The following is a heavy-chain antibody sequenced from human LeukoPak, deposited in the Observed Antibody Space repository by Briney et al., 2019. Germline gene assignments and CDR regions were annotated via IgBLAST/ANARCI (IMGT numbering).Heavy chain of an antibody. J-gene: IGHJ5*02. CDR1: GGSISSYY. CDR2: IYYSGST. D-gene: IGHD3-22*01. V-gene: IGHV4-59*01. CDR3: ARARGRYYYDSSGYLSVPFDP. Sequence: SETLSLTCTVSGGSISSYYWSWIRQPPGKGLEWIGYIYYSGSTNYNPSLKSRVTISVDTSKNQFSLKLSSVTAADTAVYYCARARGRYYYDSSGYLSVPFDPWGQGTLVTVSS.